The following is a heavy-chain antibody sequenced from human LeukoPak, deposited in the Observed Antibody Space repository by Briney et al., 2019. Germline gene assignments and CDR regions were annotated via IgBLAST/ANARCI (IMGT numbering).Heavy chain of an antibody. V-gene: IGHV4-34*01. Sequence: SETLSLTCAVYGGSFSGYYWSWIRQPPGKGLEWIGEINHSGSTNYNPSLKSRVTISVDTSKNQFSLKLSSVTAADTAVYYCAGYYGSGSYYSYNWFDPWGQGTLVTVSS. CDR3: AGYYGSGSYYSYNWFDP. CDR2: INHSGST. D-gene: IGHD3-10*01. CDR1: GGSFSGYY. J-gene: IGHJ5*02.